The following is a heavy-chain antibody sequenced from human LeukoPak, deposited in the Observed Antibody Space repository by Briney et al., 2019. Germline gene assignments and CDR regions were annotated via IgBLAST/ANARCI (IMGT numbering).Heavy chain of an antibody. D-gene: IGHD2-15*01. Sequence: QTGGSLRLSCAASGFSFSNYWRSWVRQAPGKGLEWVANIKEDGSEKNYVDSVKGRFTISRDNAKNSLDLQMNSLRAEDTAVYFCACLGHCSGGGWGQGTLVTVSS. CDR2: IKEDGSEK. V-gene: IGHV3-7*01. J-gene: IGHJ4*02. CDR3: ACLGHCSGGG. CDR1: GFSFSNYW.